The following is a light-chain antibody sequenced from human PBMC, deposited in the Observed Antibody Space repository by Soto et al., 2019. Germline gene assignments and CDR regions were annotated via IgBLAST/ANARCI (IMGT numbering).Light chain of an antibody. V-gene: IGLV2-11*01. CDR1: SSDVGAYNY. Sequence: QPVLTQPRSVSGSPGQSVTISCTGTSSDVGAYNYVSWYQQHPGKAPELIIFDVARRPSGVPDRFSGSKSGNTASLTVSGLQAEDEADYYCCSYAGSYTFVFGTGTKLTVL. J-gene: IGLJ1*01. CDR3: CSYAGSYTFV. CDR2: DVA.